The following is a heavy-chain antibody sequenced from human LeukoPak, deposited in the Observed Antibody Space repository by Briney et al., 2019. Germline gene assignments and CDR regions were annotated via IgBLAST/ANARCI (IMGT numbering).Heavy chain of an antibody. CDR1: GGSISSFY. J-gene: IGHJ3*02. CDR3: ARVVSNGDRAAFDI. V-gene: IGHV4-59*01. D-gene: IGHD2-8*01. Sequence: SETLSLTCTVSGGSISSFYWTWIRQPPGKGLEWIGYLYYSGSTNYNPSLKSRVTISIDTSKNQFSLKLSSVTAADTAVYYCARVVSNGDRAAFDIWGQGTMVTVSS. CDR2: LYYSGST.